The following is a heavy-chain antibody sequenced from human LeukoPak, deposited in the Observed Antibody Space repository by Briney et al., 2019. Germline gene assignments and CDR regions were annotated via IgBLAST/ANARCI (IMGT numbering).Heavy chain of an antibody. V-gene: IGHV5-51*01. CDR3: ASATGSYSYFDY. CDR1: GYSFTTHW. D-gene: IGHD1-26*01. Sequence: GESLKISCKASGYSFTTHWIGWVRQMPGKGLEWMGIIYPDDSDTKYNPSFQGQVTISADKSISTAFLQWSSVKASDTAMYYCASATGSYSYFDYWGQGTLVTVSS. J-gene: IGHJ4*02. CDR2: IYPDDSDT.